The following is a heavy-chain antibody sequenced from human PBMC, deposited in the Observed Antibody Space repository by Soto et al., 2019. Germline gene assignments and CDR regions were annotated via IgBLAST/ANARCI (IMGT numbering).Heavy chain of an antibody. D-gene: IGHD6-19*01. CDR1: GFTFSSYA. V-gene: IGHV3-30-3*01. CDR2: ISYDGSNK. J-gene: IGHJ6*02. Sequence: RLSCAASGFTFSSYAMHWVRQAPGKVLEWVAVISYDGSNKYSADSVMGRFTISRDNSKNTLYLQMNSLRAEDTAVYYCARYQWKFPFYYYGMDVWGQGTTVTVSS. CDR3: ARYQWKFPFYYYGMDV.